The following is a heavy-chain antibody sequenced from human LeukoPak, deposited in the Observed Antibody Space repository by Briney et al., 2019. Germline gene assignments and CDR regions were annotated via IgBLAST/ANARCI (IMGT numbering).Heavy chain of an antibody. CDR3: ARGSIGGWYYFDS. J-gene: IGHJ4*02. CDR1: GGSISSSIYY. CDR2: VFYNGAT. V-gene: IGHV4-39*07. D-gene: IGHD6-19*01. Sequence: SETLSLTCIVSGGSISSSIYYWAWVRQPPGKGLEWIGTVFYNGATQYSPSLRSRVTISIDTSTNQFSLKLTSVTAADTALYYCARGSIGGWYYFDSWGQGTLVTVSS.